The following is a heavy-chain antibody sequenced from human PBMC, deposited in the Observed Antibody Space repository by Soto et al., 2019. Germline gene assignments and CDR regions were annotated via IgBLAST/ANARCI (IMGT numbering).Heavy chain of an antibody. CDR2: IIPIFGTA. Sequence: QVQLVQSGAEVKKPGSSVKVSCKASGGTFSSYAISWVRQAPGQGLEWMGGIIPIFGTANYAQKFQGRVTITADKSTSTAYMELSSLRSEDTAVYYCARIGVITMVRGVIPYYYGMDVWGQGTTVTVSS. J-gene: IGHJ6*02. V-gene: IGHV1-69*06. CDR1: GGTFSSYA. D-gene: IGHD3-10*01. CDR3: ARIGVITMVRGVIPYYYGMDV.